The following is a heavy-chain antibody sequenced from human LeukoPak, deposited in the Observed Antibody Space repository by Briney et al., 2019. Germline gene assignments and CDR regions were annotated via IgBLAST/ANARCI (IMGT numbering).Heavy chain of an antibody. CDR3: VRGFNSFDI. CDR2: SGIKAANSPT. V-gene: IGHV3-72*01. Sequence: PGGSLRLSCAASGFTFSDFYMDCVPQLPGKGLEWLARSGIKAANSPTFYAASVRGRFTIFRDHSKASLYLQMNSLKSEDTAVYYCVRGFNSFDIWGQGTMVAVSS. CDR1: GFTFSDFY. J-gene: IGHJ3*02.